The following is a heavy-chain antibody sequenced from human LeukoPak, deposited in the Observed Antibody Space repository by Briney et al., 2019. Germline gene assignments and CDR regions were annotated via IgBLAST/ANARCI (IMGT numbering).Heavy chain of an antibody. V-gene: IGHV3-30-3*01. J-gene: IGHJ4*02. CDR1: GFTFSSYA. CDR2: ISYDGSNK. D-gene: IGHD6-19*01. Sequence: GRSLRLSCAASGFTFSSYAMHWVRQAPGKGLEWVAVISYDGSNKYYADSVKGRFTISRDNSKNTLYLQMNSLRAEDTAVYYCARDGRQWLDRGYFDYWGQGTLVTVSS. CDR3: ARDGRQWLDRGYFDY.